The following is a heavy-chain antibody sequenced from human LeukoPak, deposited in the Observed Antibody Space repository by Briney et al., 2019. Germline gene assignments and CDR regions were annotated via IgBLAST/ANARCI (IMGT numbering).Heavy chain of an antibody. Sequence: GGSLRLSCAASGFTFSNAWMSWVRQAPGKGLEWVANIKQDGSEKYYVDSVKGRFTISRDNAKNSLYLQMNSLRAEDTAVYYCARDRGDVLLWFGELSRWGQGTLVTVSS. CDR2: IKQDGSEK. CDR3: ARDRGDVLLWFGELSR. D-gene: IGHD3-10*01. V-gene: IGHV3-7*01. J-gene: IGHJ4*02. CDR1: GFTFSNAW.